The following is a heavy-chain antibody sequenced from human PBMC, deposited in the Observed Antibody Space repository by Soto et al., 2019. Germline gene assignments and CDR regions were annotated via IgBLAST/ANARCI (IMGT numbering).Heavy chain of an antibody. V-gene: IGHV3-48*03. CDR3: ARDLLHYDFWSGYSAYFYYGMDV. Sequence: GGSLRLSCAASGFTFRSYEMNWVRQAPGQGLGWVSYISDSGGTVYYADSVKGRFTVSRDNAQNSVYLQMNSLRTEDTAVYYCARDLLHYDFWSGYSAYFYYGMDVWGPGTTVTVSS. CDR2: ISDSGGTV. CDR1: GFTFRSYE. J-gene: IGHJ6*02. D-gene: IGHD3-3*01.